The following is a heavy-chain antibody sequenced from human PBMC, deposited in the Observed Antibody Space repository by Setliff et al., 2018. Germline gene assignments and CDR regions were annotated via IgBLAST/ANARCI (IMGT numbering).Heavy chain of an antibody. CDR1: GGTFSSYA. CDR3: AREKHSYGYLASYYYYGMDV. Sequence: ASVKVSCKASGGTFSSYAISWVRQAPGQGLEWMGRIIPIFGTANYAQKFQGRVTITADKSTSTAYMELSSLRSEDTAVYYCAREKHSYGYLASYYYYGMDVWGQGTTVTVSS. D-gene: IGHD5-18*01. CDR2: IIPIFGTA. V-gene: IGHV1-69*06. J-gene: IGHJ6*02.